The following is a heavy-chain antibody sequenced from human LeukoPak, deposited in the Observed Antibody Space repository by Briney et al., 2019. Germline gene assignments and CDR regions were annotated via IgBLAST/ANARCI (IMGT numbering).Heavy chain of an antibody. J-gene: IGHJ4*02. D-gene: IGHD1-26*01. CDR2: IYPGDSDT. Sequence: GESLKTSCQGSGYRFTSYWIGWVRQMPGKGLEWMGIIYPGDSDTRYGPSFQGQVTISADKSISTAYLQWSSLKASDTAMYYCARLYSGNYYYFDYWGQGTLVTVSS. CDR3: ARLYSGNYYYFDY. V-gene: IGHV5-51*01. CDR1: GYRFTSYW.